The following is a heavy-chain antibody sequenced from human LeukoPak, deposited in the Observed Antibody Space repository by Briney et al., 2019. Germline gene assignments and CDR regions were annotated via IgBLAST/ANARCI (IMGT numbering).Heavy chain of an antibody. CDR1: GYTFTSYY. CDR3: AREVAAAGPFDY. CDR2: INPSGGST. V-gene: IGHV1-46*01. J-gene: IGHJ4*02. D-gene: IGHD6-13*01. Sequence: ASVKVSCKASGYTFTSYYMHWVRQAPGQGLEWMGIINPSGGSTSYAQKFQGRVTMTRDMSTSTVYMELSSLRSEDTAVYYCAREVAAAGPFDYWGQGTLVTVSP.